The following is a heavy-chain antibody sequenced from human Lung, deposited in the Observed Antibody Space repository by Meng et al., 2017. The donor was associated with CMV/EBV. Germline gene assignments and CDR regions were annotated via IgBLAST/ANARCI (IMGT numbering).Heavy chain of an antibody. CDR2: INPNSGGT. CDR3: ATSIVAAGGAFDI. CDR1: GYTFTGYY. Sequence: ASVKVSCKASGYTFTGYYMHWVRQAPGQGLEWMGWINPNSGGTNYAQKFQGRVTITTDESTSTAYMELSSLRSEDTAVYYCATSIVAAGGAFDIWGQGTMVTVSS. D-gene: IGHD6-13*01. V-gene: IGHV1-2*02. J-gene: IGHJ3*02.